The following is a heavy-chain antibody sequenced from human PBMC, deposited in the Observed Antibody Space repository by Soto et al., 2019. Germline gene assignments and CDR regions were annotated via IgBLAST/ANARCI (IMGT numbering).Heavy chain of an antibody. CDR2: IYYSGST. D-gene: IGHD5-12*01. CDR1: GGSISSGGYY. Sequence: QVQLQESGPGLVKPSQTLSLTCTVSGGSISSGGYYWSWIRQHPGKGLEWIGYIYYSGSTYYNPSLKRRVTISVDTSKNQFSLKLSSVPAADTAVYYCARNHRIVANGFFFDYWGQGTLVTVSS. V-gene: IGHV4-31*03. CDR3: ARNHRIVANGFFFDY. J-gene: IGHJ4*02.